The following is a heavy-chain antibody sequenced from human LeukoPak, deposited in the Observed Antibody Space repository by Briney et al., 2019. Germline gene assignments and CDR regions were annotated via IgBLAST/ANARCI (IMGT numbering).Heavy chain of an antibody. J-gene: IGHJ4*02. CDR3: TRVGYIDEGIDY. Sequence: GGSLRLSCTASGFTFNTYWMNWARQAPGKGLEWVAYIKQDGSKKSYVDSVKGRFTISRDNAKNSLYLQMNSLRAEDTAIYYCTRVGYIDEGIDYWGQGTLVTVSS. V-gene: IGHV3-7*04. CDR2: IKQDGSKK. CDR1: GFTFNTYW. D-gene: IGHD5-24*01.